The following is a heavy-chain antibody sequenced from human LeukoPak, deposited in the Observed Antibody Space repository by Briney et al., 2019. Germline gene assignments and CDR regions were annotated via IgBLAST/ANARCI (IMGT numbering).Heavy chain of an antibody. Sequence: PGVSPRLSRAASGFTVSSNYVSWLRQAPGKGLEGVSVIYNGGSTYYSDSVKGRLTIPRDHSKNTLYLQMSTLRAEDTAVYYCARGPYSYGYATGRFDYWGQGTLVTVSS. V-gene: IGHV3-53*01. D-gene: IGHD5-18*01. CDR1: GFTVSSNY. CDR2: IYNGGST. CDR3: ARGPYSYGYATGRFDY. J-gene: IGHJ4*02.